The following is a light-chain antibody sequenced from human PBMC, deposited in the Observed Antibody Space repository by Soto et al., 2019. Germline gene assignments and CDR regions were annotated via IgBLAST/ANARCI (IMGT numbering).Light chain of an antibody. CDR3: SSYAGSNPVV. CDR1: SSDVGGYNY. CDR2: EVT. J-gene: IGLJ2*01. Sequence: QSALTQPPSASGSPGQSVTISCTGTSSDVGGYNYVSWYQQHPGKAPKLMIYEVTTRPSGVPDRFSGSKSGNTASLTVSGLQADDEADYYCSSYAGSNPVVFGGGTKLTVL. V-gene: IGLV2-8*01.